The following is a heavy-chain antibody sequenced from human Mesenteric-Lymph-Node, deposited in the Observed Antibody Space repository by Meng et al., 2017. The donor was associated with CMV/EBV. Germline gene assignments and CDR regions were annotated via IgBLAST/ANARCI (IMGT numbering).Heavy chain of an antibody. J-gene: IGHJ4*02. CDR1: GFSLSTSGVG. D-gene: IGHD6-13*01. CDR2: IYWDDDK. Sequence: QITLKESGPTLVKPTHTLTLTCTFSGFSLSTSGVGVGWIRQPPGKALERLALIYWDDDKRYSPSLKSRLTITKDTSKNQVVLTMTNMDPVDTATYYCAHSSGIAAAGPFYFDYWGQGTLVTVSS. CDR3: AHSSGIAAAGPFYFDY. V-gene: IGHV2-5*02.